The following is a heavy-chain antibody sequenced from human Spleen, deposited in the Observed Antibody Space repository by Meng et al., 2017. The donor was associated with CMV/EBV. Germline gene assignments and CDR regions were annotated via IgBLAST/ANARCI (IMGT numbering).Heavy chain of an antibody. J-gene: IGHJ4*01. D-gene: IGHD3-22*01. CDR3: AKDPGSGYWVY. Sequence: GQLGGSGGGVVQPGRSLRRSCAASGFTFSSYAMHWVRQAPGKGLEWVAVISYDGSTEHYADSVKGRFTVSRDNSKNIMYLQMNNLRAEDTARYYCAKDPGSGYWVYWGQGTLVTVSS. CDR1: GFTFSSYA. CDR2: ISYDGSTE. V-gene: IGHV3-30-3*01.